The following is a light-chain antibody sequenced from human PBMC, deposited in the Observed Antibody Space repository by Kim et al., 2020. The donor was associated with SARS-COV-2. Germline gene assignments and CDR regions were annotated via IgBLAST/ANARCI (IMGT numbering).Light chain of an antibody. Sequence: DIVLTQSPATLSLSPGERATLSCRASQSVSSNLAWYQQKPGQAPRLLIYCASTRATGIPARFSGSGSGTEFTLTISSLKSEDFAVYYCQQYKNWPPLTFGGGTKVDIK. V-gene: IGKV3-15*01. CDR1: QSVSSN. CDR2: CAS. CDR3: QQYKNWPPLT. J-gene: IGKJ4*01.